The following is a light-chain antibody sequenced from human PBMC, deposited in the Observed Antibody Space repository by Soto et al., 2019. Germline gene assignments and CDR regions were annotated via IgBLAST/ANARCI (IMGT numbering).Light chain of an antibody. CDR3: AAWDDILSGPV. V-gene: IGLV2-14*01. CDR1: SSDVGGYNY. CDR2: EVS. Sequence: QSALTQPASVSGSPGQSITISCTGTSSDVGGYNYVSWYQQYPGKAPKVMIYEVSKRPSGVSNRFSGSKSGNTASLTISGLQAEDEADYYCAAWDDILSGPVFGGGTKLTVL. J-gene: IGLJ2*01.